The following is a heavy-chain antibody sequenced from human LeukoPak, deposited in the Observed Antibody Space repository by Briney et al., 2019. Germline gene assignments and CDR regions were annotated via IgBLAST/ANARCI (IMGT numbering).Heavy chain of an antibody. J-gene: IGHJ6*03. CDR1: GYTFTEYG. CDR3: ASARTGTTMDV. CDR2: INPNSGGT. Sequence: GASVKVSCKASGYTFTEYGVNWVRQAPGQGLEWMGRINPNSGGTNYAQKFQGRVTMTRDTSISTAYMELSRLRSDDTAEYYCASARTGTTMDVWGKGTTVTVSS. D-gene: IGHD1-7*01. V-gene: IGHV1-2*06.